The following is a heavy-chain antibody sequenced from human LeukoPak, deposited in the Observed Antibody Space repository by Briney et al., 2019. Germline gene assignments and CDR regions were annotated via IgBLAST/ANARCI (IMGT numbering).Heavy chain of an antibody. CDR3: ARYSGVWSNYFDH. V-gene: IGHV4-31*03. J-gene: IGHJ4*02. Sequence: SETLSLTCTVSGGSISSGGYYWSWIRQHPGKGLEWIGYIYYSGSTYYNPSLKSRVTISIDTSRNQFSLKLSSVSAADTAVYYCARYSGVWSNYFDHWGQGTLVTVSS. CDR1: GGSISSGGYY. CDR2: IYYSGST. D-gene: IGHD5-12*01.